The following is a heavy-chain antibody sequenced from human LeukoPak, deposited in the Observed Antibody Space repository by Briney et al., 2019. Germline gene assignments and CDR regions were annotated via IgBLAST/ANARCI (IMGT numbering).Heavy chain of an antibody. Sequence: PGSPLRLSRAASGFTFSSYGMHWFRQAPGKGLEWVAVIWYDGSNKYYADSVKGRFTISRDNSKNTLYLQMNSLRAEDTAVYYCARDTGIAAAGTADYWGQGTLVTVSS. V-gene: IGHV3-33*01. CDR3: ARDTGIAAAGTADY. J-gene: IGHJ4*02. D-gene: IGHD6-13*01. CDR2: IWYDGSNK. CDR1: GFTFSSYG.